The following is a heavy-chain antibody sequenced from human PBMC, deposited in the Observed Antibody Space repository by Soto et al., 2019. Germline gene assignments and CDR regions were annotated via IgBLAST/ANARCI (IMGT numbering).Heavy chain of an antibody. D-gene: IGHD3-16*01. V-gene: IGHV1-18*01. CDR1: GYTFTTYG. J-gene: IGHJ4*02. CDR2: SSAYSRKT. CDR3: ARDPYLGDHQY. Sequence: QVQLVQSGGEVKKPGASVKVSCKTSGYTFTTYGISWVRQAPGQGLAWVGWSSAYSRKTHYAQKFQGKATMATDTSTNTGYPELRSLRSDDTAVYYCARDPYLGDHQYWGQGTLVTVSS.